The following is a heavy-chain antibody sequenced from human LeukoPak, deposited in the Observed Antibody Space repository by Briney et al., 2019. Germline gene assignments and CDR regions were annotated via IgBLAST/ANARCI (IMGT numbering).Heavy chain of an antibody. CDR2: ISSDGSIT. J-gene: IGHJ4*02. CDR3: ARHLNYYFDY. Sequence: GGSLRLSCSASGFTFSTYWMHWVRQAPGKGLVWVSRISSDGSITSYADSVKGRFTISRDNAKNTLYLQMNSLRAEDTAVYYCARHLNYYFDYWGQGTLVTVSS. D-gene: IGHD3-10*01. CDR1: GFTFSTYW. V-gene: IGHV3-74*01.